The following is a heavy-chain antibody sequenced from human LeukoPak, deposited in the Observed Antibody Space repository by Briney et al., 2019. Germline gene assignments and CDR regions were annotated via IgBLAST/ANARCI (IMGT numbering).Heavy chain of an antibody. CDR3: ARHYSSSRNTAYWGH. V-gene: IGHV4-31*03. Sequence: SQTLSLTCTVSGGSISSGGYYWSWIRQHPGKGLEWIVYIYYSGSTYYNPSLKSRFTISVYTSKNQFSLKLTSVTAADTAVYYCARHYSSSRNTAYWGHWGQGTLVIVSS. CDR2: IYYSGST. J-gene: IGHJ4*02. D-gene: IGHD6-6*01. CDR1: GGSISSGGYY.